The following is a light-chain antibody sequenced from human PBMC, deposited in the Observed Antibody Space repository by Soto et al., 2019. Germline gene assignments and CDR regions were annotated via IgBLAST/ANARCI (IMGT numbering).Light chain of an antibody. J-gene: IGKJ2*01. CDR1: QSVSSN. V-gene: IGKV3-15*01. CDR2: GAS. Sequence: EIVMTQSPATLSVSPGERAALSCRASQSVSSNFAWYQQKPGQAPRLLIYGASTRATGIPARFSGSGSGTAFTLTISSLQYEDFAVYYWQQYNNWPYTFGQGTKLEIK. CDR3: QQYNNWPYT.